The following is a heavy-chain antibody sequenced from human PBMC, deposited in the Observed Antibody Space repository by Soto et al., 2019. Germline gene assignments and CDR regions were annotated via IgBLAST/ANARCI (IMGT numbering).Heavy chain of an antibody. CDR2: ITPYIGNV. D-gene: IGHD7-27*01. V-gene: IGHV1-45*02. J-gene: IGHJ4*02. CDR3: ARSATSGDQHFIDS. Sequence: QMQLLQSGAEVKKTGSSVKISCKTSGWIFTFQCLHWVRQAPGQGLAWLGWITPYIGNVKYAQHFQGIISLNSDNSVTPLFLELHDLRPEDTGLYYCARSATSGDQHFIDSRVQGTLVTVSS. CDR1: GWIFTFQC.